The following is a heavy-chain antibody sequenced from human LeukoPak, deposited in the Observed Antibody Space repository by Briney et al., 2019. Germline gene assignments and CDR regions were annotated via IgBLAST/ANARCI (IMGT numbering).Heavy chain of an antibody. J-gene: IGHJ5*02. V-gene: IGHV3-23*01. CDR1: GFTFSSYA. CDR2: ISGSGGST. CDR3: AKGGIYSSSSAHARKFDP. D-gene: IGHD6-6*01. Sequence: GGSLRLSSAASGFTFSSYAMSWVRQAPGKGLEWVSAISGSGGSTYYADSVKGRFTISRDNSKNTLYLQMNSLRAEDTAVYYCAKGGIYSSSSAHARKFDPWGQGTLVTVSS.